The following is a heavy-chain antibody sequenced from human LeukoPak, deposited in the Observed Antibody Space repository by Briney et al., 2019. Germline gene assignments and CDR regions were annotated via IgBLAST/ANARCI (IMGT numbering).Heavy chain of an antibody. CDR3: ARGMIRGVMDDY. D-gene: IGHD3-10*01. CDR1: GFSFNNYW. Sequence: GGSLRLSCAASGFSFNNYWMSCVREAPGKGLEWVANINQAGSDKYYLDSVKGRFTISRDNAKNSLYLQMNSLRAEDTAVYYCARGMIRGVMDDYWGQGTLVTVSS. V-gene: IGHV3-7*05. CDR2: INQAGSDK. J-gene: IGHJ4*02.